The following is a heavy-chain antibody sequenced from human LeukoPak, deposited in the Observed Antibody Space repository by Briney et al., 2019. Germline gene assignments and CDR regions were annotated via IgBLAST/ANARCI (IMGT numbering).Heavy chain of an antibody. CDR3: AGSGYSYGYAFDY. Sequence: GGSLRLSCAASGFTFSSYGMNWVRQAPGKGLEWVSSISSSSSYIYYADSVKGRFTISRDNAKNSLYLQMNSLRAEDTAVYYCAGSGYSYGYAFDYWGQGTLVTVSS. V-gene: IGHV3-21*01. CDR1: GFTFSSYG. D-gene: IGHD5-18*01. CDR2: ISSSSSYI. J-gene: IGHJ4*02.